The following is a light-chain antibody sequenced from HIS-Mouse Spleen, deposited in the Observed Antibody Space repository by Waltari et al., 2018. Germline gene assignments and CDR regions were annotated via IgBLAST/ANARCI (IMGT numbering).Light chain of an antibody. CDR3: CSYAGSSTLV. V-gene: IGLV2-23*01. Sequence: QSALTQPASVSGSPGQSITISCTGTSSDVGSYTLVPWYQQHPGKAPKLMIYEGSKRPSGVSNRFSGSKSGNTASLTISGLQAEDEADYYCCSYAGSSTLVFGGGTKLTVL. J-gene: IGLJ2*01. CDR2: EGS. CDR1: SSDVGSYTL.